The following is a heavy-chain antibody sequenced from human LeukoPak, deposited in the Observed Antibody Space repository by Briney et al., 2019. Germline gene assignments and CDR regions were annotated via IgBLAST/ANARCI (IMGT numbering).Heavy chain of an antibody. Sequence: ASVKISCKVSGYTFTDYYMHWLRQAPGKGLEWMGLVDPEDGETIYAEKFQGRVTIPADTSTDTAYMELSSLRSEDTAVYYCATGLGSGYPEYYFDYWGQGTLVTVSS. V-gene: IGHV1-69-2*01. D-gene: IGHD3-22*01. CDR1: GYTFTDYY. J-gene: IGHJ4*02. CDR2: VDPEDGET. CDR3: ATGLGSGYPEYYFDY.